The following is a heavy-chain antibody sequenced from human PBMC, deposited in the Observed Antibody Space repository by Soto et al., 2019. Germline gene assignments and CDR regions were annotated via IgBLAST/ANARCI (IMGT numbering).Heavy chain of an antibody. CDR2: VSWNSGTV. V-gene: IGHV3-9*01. J-gene: IGHJ6*03. Sequence: EVQLVESGGTLVQPGRSLRLSCAASGFSFDEYAMHWVRQVPGKGLEWVSGVSWNSGTVGYGDSVKGRFTISRDNDKNSLYLQKDSLRAEDTALYYCAKGFCSSAKCYTYSYMDVWGKGTAVTVSS. D-gene: IGHD2-2*01. CDR3: AKGFCSSAKCYTYSYMDV. CDR1: GFSFDEYA.